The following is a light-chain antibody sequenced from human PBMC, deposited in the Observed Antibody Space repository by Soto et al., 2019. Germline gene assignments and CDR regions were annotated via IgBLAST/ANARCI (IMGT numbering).Light chain of an antibody. J-gene: IGLJ2*01. CDR1: SSDIGGYNY. Sequence: QSVLTQPASVSESPGQSITISCAGTSSDIGGYNYVSWYQQHPDKAPKLMIYGVTNRPSGVSDRFSGSKSGNTASLTINRVEAGDEADYFCQVFDTPKDHPVFGGGTKLTVL. CDR3: QVFDTPKDHPV. V-gene: IGLV2-14*01. CDR2: GVT.